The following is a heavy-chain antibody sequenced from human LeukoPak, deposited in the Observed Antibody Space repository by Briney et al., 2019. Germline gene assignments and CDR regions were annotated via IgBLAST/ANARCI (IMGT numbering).Heavy chain of an antibody. CDR1: GFTFSSYW. J-gene: IGHJ4*02. D-gene: IGHD6-13*01. Sequence: GGSLRLSCAASGFTFSSYWMSWVRQAPGKGLEWVANIKQDGSEKYYVDSVKGRFTISRDNAKNSLYLQMNSLRAEDTAVYYCARLSSSSWSPFDYWGQGALVTVSS. CDR2: IKQDGSEK. CDR3: ARLSSSSWSPFDY. V-gene: IGHV3-7*01.